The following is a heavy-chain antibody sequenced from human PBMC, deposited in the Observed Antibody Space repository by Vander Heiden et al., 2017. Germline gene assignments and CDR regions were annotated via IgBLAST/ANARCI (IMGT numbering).Heavy chain of an antibody. V-gene: IGHV3-21*02. CDR3: ARAPCGGDCYLAFDI. D-gene: IGHD2-21*02. J-gene: IGHJ3*02. CDR2: ISSSSSYL. CDR1: GFTFSGCS. Sequence: EVQLVESGGGLVKPGGSLRLSCAASGFTFSGCSRNWVRQAPGKGLEWVSSISSSSSYLYYADSVKGRFTISRDNAKNSLYLQVNSLRAEDTAVYYCARAPCGGDCYLAFDIWGQGTMVTVSS.